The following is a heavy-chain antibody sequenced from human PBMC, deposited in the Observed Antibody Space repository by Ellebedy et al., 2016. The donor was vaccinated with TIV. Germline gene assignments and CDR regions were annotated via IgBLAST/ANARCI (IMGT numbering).Heavy chain of an antibody. J-gene: IGHJ6*02. Sequence: SETLSLXCRVSGYSISSGYYWGWIRQPPGKGLEWIGNFYHSGSTYYNPSLRSRVTLSLDTSKNSLSLRLSSVTAADTAVYYCARTDLRYGMDVWGQGTTVTVS. D-gene: IGHD3/OR15-3a*01. V-gene: IGHV4-38-2*01. CDR1: GYSISSGYY. CDR3: ARTDLRYGMDV. CDR2: FYHSGST.